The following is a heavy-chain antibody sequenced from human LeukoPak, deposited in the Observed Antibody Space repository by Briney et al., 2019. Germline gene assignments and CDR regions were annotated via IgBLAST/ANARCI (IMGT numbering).Heavy chain of an antibody. CDR2: ISSSSTYI. CDR1: GFTFSSYS. V-gene: IGHV3-21*01. D-gene: IGHD4-23*01. Sequence: GSLRLSCAASGFTFSSYSMNWVRQAPGKGLEWVSSISSSSTYIYYADSVKGRFTISRDNAKNSLYLQMNSLRAEDTAVYYCATVAGGAFDYWGQGTLVTVSS. J-gene: IGHJ4*02. CDR3: ATVAGGAFDY.